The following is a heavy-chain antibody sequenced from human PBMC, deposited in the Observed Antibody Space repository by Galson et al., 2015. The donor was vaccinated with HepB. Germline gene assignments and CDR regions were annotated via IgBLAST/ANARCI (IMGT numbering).Heavy chain of an antibody. J-gene: IGHJ6*02. CDR3: ASGIAVAERYYYYGMDV. CDR2: IYPGDSDT. V-gene: IGHV5-51*01. D-gene: IGHD6-19*01. CDR1: GYSFTSYW. Sequence: QSGAEVKKPGESLKISCKGSGYSFTSYWIGWVRQMPGKGLEWMGIIYPGDSDTRYSPSFQGQVTISADKSISTAYLQWSSLKASDTAMYYCASGIAVAERYYYYGMDVWGQGTTVTVSS.